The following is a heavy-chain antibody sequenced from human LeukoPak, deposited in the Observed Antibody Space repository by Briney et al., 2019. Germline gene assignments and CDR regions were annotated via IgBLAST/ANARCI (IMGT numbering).Heavy chain of an antibody. Sequence: GASVKVSCKASGYTFTSYGISWVRQAPGQGLEWMGWISAYNGNTNYAQKLQGRVTMTEDTSPDTAYMELSSLRSEDTAVYYCATVQHNWNDVAARGYYYYYMAVWGKGTTVTVSS. CDR3: ATVQHNWNDVAARGYYYYYMAV. J-gene: IGHJ6*03. CDR2: ISAYNGNT. CDR1: GYTFTSYG. D-gene: IGHD1-1*01. V-gene: IGHV1-18*01.